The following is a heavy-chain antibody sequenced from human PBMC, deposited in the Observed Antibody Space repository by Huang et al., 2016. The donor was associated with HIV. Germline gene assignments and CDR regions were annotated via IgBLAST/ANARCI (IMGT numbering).Heavy chain of an antibody. D-gene: IGHD2-15*01. J-gene: IGHJ5*02. CDR2: IKKDGTEK. V-gene: IGHV3-7*01. CDR1: GFSFSTYW. CDR3: TRDVFCSGGSCSGGSNWFDP. Sequence: EVQLVESGGGLVQPGGSLRLSCAASGFSFSTYWMSWVRQAPGKGLEWVAKIKKDGTEKHYADSVKGRFTISRDDAKESLYLQMNYLRGEDTAVYYCTRDVFCSGGSCSGGSNWFDPWGQGTLVTVSS.